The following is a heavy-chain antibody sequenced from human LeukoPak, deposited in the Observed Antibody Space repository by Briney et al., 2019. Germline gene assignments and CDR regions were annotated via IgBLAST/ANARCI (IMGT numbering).Heavy chain of an antibody. J-gene: IGHJ4*02. V-gene: IGHV1-2*04. D-gene: IGHD3-22*01. CDR3: ASDRSYDKGPLDY. CDR2: INPNSGDT. Sequence: ASMKVSCKASGYTFTDYYMHWVRQAPGQGLEWMGWINPNSGDTNYAQKFQGWVTMTRDTSISTAYMELSRLTSDDTAVYYCASDRSYDKGPLDYWGQGTLVTVSS. CDR1: GYTFTDYY.